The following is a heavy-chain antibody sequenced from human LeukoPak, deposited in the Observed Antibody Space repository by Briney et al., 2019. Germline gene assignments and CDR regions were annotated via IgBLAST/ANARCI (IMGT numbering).Heavy chain of an antibody. CDR2: INNDGSIT. V-gene: IGHV3-74*01. CDR1: EFTISRYW. D-gene: IGHD1/OR15-1a*01. Sequence: PGGSLRLSCAASEFTISRYWMHWVRQAPGKGLVWVSNINNDGSITTYADSVKGRFTISRGSVKNTLFLQMNSLGAEDTALYYCARGWNTTPRSGFDIWGLGTMVTVSS. CDR3: ARGWNTTPRSGFDI. J-gene: IGHJ3*02.